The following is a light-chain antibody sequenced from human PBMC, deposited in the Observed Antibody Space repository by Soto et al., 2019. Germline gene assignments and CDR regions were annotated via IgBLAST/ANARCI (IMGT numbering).Light chain of an antibody. Sequence: EIVMTQSQATLSVSPGERATLSCRASQSVSSNLAWYQQKPGQAPRLLIYGASTRATGIPARFSGSGSGTEFTLTISRLETEDFAVFYCQQYGTSEIIFGQGTRLEIK. J-gene: IGKJ5*01. V-gene: IGKV3-15*01. CDR3: QQYGTSEII. CDR2: GAS. CDR1: QSVSSN.